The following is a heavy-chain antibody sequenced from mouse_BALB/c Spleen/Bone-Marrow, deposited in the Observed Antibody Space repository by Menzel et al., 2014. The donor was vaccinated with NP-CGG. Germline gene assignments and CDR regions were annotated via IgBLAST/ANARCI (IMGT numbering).Heavy chain of an antibody. CDR3: AREDIITAYFDY. CDR1: GYTFTSYT. D-gene: IGHD1-1*01. Sequence: QVQLQQPAAELARPGASVKMSCKASGYTFTSYTMHWVKQRPGQGLEWIGYIDPSNTYTDYNQNFKDKTTLTADKSSSTAYMQLSSLTSEDSAVYYCAREDIITAYFDYRGQGTTLTVSS. V-gene: IGHV1-4*02. J-gene: IGHJ2*01. CDR2: IDPSNTYT.